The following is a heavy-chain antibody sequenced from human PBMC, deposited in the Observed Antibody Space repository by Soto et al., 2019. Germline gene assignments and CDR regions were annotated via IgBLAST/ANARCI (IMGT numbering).Heavy chain of an antibody. J-gene: IGHJ6*03. V-gene: IGHV3-53*04. D-gene: IGHD3-3*01. CDR2: IYSGGST. CDR3: ARVALDGYYYYYYMDV. CDR1: GFTVSSNY. Sequence: EVQLVESGGGLVQPGGSLRLSCAASGFTVSSNYMSWVRQAPGKGLEWVSGIYSGGSTYYADSVKGRFTISRHNSKNTLYLQMNSLRAEDTAVYYCARVALDGYYYYYYMDVWGKGTTVTVSS.